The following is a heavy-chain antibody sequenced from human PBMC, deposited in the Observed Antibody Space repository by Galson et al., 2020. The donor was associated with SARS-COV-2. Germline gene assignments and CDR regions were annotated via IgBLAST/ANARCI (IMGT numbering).Heavy chain of an antibody. CDR2: IYHTGQK. CDR3: ATHSSGPGHY. J-gene: IGHJ4*02. D-gene: IGHD3-22*01. Sequence: SETLSLTCNVSGDSVTSSDYFWAWIRQPPGKGLEWVGSIYHTGQKFYNPSLRSRVTMTSDPSRNQVSLRLTSVTAADTAVYYCATHSSGPGHYLGQGTLVPVSS. CDR1: GDSVTSSDYF. V-gene: IGHV4-39*01.